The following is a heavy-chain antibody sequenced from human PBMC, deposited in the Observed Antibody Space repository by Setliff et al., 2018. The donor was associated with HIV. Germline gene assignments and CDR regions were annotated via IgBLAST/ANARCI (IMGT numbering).Heavy chain of an antibody. CDR3: ARYGEFHYYYYYYYMDV. V-gene: IGHV4-61*09. D-gene: IGHD3-10*01. Sequence: SETLSLTCTVSGDSISSGSYYWSWIRQPAGKGLEWIGHIYTSGSTNYNPSLKSRVAISVDTSKNQFSLKLSSVTAADTAVYYCARYGEFHYYYYYYYMDVWGKGTTVTVSS. CDR2: IYTSGST. J-gene: IGHJ6*03. CDR1: GDSISSGSYY.